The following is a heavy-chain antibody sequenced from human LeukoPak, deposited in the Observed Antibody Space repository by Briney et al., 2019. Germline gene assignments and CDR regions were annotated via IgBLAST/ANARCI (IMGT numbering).Heavy chain of an antibody. D-gene: IGHD3-10*01. CDR2: ISYDGSNK. J-gene: IGHJ4*02. CDR3: AKAPHYGSGSYYTV. CDR1: GFTFSSYG. Sequence: PGRSLRLSCAASGFTFSSYGMHWGRQAPGKGLEWVAGISYDGSNKYYADSVRGRFAISRDNSKSTLYLQMNSLRAEDTAVYYCAKAPHYGSGSYYTVWGQGTPVTVSS. V-gene: IGHV3-30*18.